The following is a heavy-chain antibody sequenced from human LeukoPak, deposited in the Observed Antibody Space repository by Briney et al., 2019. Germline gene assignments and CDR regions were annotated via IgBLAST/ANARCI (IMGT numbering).Heavy chain of an antibody. D-gene: IGHD5-18*01. J-gene: IGHJ6*02. CDR3: ARVRTARARYYYYGMDV. CDR1: GYTFTSYD. V-gene: IGHV1-8*01. CDR2: MNPNSGNT. Sequence: SVKVSCKASGYTFTSYDINWVRQATGQGLEWMGWMNPNSGNTGYAQKFQGRVTMTRNTSISTAYMELSSLRSEDTAVYYCARVRTARARYYYYGMDVWGQGTTVTVSS.